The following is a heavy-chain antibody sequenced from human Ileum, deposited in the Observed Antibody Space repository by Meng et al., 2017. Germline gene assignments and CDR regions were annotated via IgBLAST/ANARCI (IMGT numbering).Heavy chain of an antibody. CDR3: AHIFDS. Sequence: PRQASGPGLVELSGRLSLTCAVSGRSISSSDWWSWVRQPPGKGLEWIAEMNLGGSPNYNPSLKSRVTMSVDKSNDHLSLQLTSVTAADTAVYYCAHIFDSWGQGTLVTVSS. J-gene: IGHJ4*02. V-gene: IGHV4-4*02. CDR2: MNLGGSP. CDR1: GRSISSSDW.